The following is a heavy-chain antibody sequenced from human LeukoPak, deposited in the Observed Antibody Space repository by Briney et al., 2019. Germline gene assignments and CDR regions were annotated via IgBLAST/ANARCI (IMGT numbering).Heavy chain of an antibody. CDR3: ARPGAYCGGDCYSDP. V-gene: IGHV1-69*04. CDR2: IIPILGIA. CDR1: GGTFSSYA. Sequence: ASVRVSYKASGGTFSSYAISWVRQAPGQGLEWMGRIIPILGIANYAQKLQGRVTITADKSTSTAYMELSSLRSEDTAVYYCARPGAYCGGDCYSDPWGQGTLVTVSS. D-gene: IGHD2-21*02. J-gene: IGHJ5*02.